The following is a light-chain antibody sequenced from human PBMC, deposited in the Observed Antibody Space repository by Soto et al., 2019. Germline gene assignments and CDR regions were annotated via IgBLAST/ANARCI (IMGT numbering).Light chain of an antibody. CDR3: SSYTSSSTL. CDR1: SSDVGGYNY. CDR2: EVS. Sequence: QSVLTQPASVSGSPGQSITISCTGTSSDVGGYNYVSWYQQHPGRAPKLMIYEVSNRPSGVSNRFSGSKSGNTASLTISGLQAEDEADYYCSSYTSSSTLFGTGTKVTDL. V-gene: IGLV2-14*01. J-gene: IGLJ1*01.